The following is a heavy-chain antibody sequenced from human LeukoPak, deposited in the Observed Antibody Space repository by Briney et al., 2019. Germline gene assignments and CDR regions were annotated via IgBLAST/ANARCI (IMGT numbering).Heavy chain of an antibody. D-gene: IGHD3-9*01. V-gene: IGHV1-24*01. CDR3: ATAMYYDILTGTLIRWFDP. CDR1: VSSVSIIT. CDR2: GYPDVGET. J-gene: IGHJ5*02. Sequence: SENLSRNCSVSSVSIITMNWAWLGPPQGQGWERGGYPDVGETIYTQKFQGRVTMTEDTAAETAYIELSSLRSEDTAVYDCATAMYYDILTGTLIRWFDPWGQGTLVTVSS.